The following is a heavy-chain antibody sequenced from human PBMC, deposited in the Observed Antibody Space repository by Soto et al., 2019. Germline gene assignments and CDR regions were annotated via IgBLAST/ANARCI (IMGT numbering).Heavy chain of an antibody. CDR2: VYSSGST. Sequence: QVQLQESGPGLVKPSQTLSLTCSVSGGSVSSGDYYWTWIRQPPGKGLEFIGYVYSSGSTYYDPSLESRLTISLDTSKNQFALKLNSVTAADTAIYFCARARYGDLDYWGQGTLLTVSS. CDR3: ARARYGDLDY. CDR1: GGSVSSGDYY. D-gene: IGHD4-17*01. V-gene: IGHV4-30-4*01. J-gene: IGHJ4*02.